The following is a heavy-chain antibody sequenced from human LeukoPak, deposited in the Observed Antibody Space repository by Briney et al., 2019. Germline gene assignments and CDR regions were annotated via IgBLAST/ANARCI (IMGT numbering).Heavy chain of an antibody. CDR2: MNPNSGYT. D-gene: IGHD6-19*01. J-gene: IGHJ4*02. Sequence: GASVKVSCKASGYTFTSYDINWVRQATGQGLEWMGWMNPNSGYTGYAQKFQGRVTITRDTSISAAYMELSSLRSEDTAVYYCARVAGSIDYWGQGTLVTVSS. CDR1: GYTFTSYD. V-gene: IGHV1-8*03. CDR3: ARVAGSIDY.